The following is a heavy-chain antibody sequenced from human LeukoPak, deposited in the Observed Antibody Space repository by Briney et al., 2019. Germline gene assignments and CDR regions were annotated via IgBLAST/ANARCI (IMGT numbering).Heavy chain of an antibody. J-gene: IGHJ6*03. V-gene: IGHV4-59*01. Sequence: SETLSLTCTVSGGSISSYYWSWIRQPPGKGLEWIGYIYYSGSTNYNPSLKSRVTISVDTSKNQFSLKLSSVTAADTAVYYCARSNLYCSSTSCIADYYYYYYMDVWGKGTTVTISS. CDR3: ARSNLYCSSTSCIADYYYYYYMDV. D-gene: IGHD2-2*01. CDR1: GGSISSYY. CDR2: IYYSGST.